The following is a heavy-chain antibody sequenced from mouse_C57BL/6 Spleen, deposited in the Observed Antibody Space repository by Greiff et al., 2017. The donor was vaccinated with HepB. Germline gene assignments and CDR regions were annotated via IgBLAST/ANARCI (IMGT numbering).Heavy chain of an antibody. CDR2: IRNKANNHAT. Sequence: EVKVVESGGGLVQPGGSMKLSCAASGFTFSDAWMDWVRQSPEKGLEWVAEIRNKANNHATYYAESVKGRFTISRDDSKRSVYLQMNSLRAEDTGIYYCTRDYDAAWFAYWGQGTLVTVSA. CDR3: TRDYDAAWFAY. CDR1: GFTFSDAW. J-gene: IGHJ3*01. V-gene: IGHV6-6*01. D-gene: IGHD2-4*01.